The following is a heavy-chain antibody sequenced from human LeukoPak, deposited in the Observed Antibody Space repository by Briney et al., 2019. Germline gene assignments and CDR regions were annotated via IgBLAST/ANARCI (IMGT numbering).Heavy chain of an antibody. CDR3: ARGGLPAFYYYMDV. CDR1: GYTFNGHY. V-gene: IGHV1-2*02. J-gene: IGHJ6*03. Sequence: ASVKVSCKASGYTFNGHYMHWVRQAPGQGLEWMGWINPNSGGTNYAQKFQGRVTMTRDTSISTAYVELNRLRSDDTAVYYCARGGLPAFYYYMDVWGKGTTVTVSS. CDR2: INPNSGGT. D-gene: IGHD1-26*01.